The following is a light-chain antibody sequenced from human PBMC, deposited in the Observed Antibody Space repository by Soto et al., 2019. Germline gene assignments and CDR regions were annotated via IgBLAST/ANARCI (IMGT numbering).Light chain of an antibody. J-gene: IGLJ2*01. CDR1: SSNIGAGYD. Sequence: QPVLTQPPSVSGAPGQRVTISCTGSSSNIGAGYDVHWYQQLPGTAPKLLIYGNSNRPSGVPDRFSGSKSGTSASLAITGLQAEDEADYYWQSYDSSLSVVFGGGTKVTVL. CDR2: GNS. CDR3: QSYDSSLSVV. V-gene: IGLV1-40*01.